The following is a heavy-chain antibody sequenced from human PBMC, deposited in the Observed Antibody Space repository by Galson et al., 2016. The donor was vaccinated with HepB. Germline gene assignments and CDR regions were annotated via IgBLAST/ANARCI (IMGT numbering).Heavy chain of an antibody. Sequence: SLRLSCAAYGLSFSNYGIHWVRQAPGKGLEWVAEISYEGSKQYYGDSVRGRFTISRDNSKNTVYLQMNSVRAEDTGVYHCAKRMTIVLLGVSDLDVGGQGTTVTVSS. D-gene: IGHD3-10*01. CDR1: GLSFSNYG. J-gene: IGHJ6*02. CDR2: ISYEGSKQ. V-gene: IGHV3-30*18. CDR3: AKRMTIVLLGVSDLDV.